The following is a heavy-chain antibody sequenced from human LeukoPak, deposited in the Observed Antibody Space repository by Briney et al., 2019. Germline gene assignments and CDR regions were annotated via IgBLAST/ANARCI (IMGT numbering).Heavy chain of an antibody. CDR2: INHSGST. CDR3: ARVRYCSGWYYFDY. Sequence: SETLSLTCAVYGGSFSGYYWSWIRQPPGKGLEWIGEINHSGSTNYNPSLKSRVTISVDTSKNQFSLKLSSVTAANTAVYYCARVRYCSGWYYFDYWGQGTLVTVSS. J-gene: IGHJ4*02. D-gene: IGHD6-19*01. V-gene: IGHV4-34*01. CDR1: GGSFSGYY.